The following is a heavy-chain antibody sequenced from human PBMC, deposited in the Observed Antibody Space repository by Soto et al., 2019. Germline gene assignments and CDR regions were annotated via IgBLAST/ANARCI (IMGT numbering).Heavy chain of an antibody. CDR3: ARCRWYNGRLGFEP. J-gene: IGHJ5*02. D-gene: IGHD1-20*01. Sequence: SETLSLTCSVSGDSISDYYRSCIRQPAGTGLEWMGHVHTRDGTKYDPSLESRVTVSADTSNNHFSLRLSFVPAGEAALYYFARCRWYNGRLGFEPWGQGMLVTVSS. CDR2: VHTRDGT. V-gene: IGHV4-4*07. CDR1: GDSISDYY.